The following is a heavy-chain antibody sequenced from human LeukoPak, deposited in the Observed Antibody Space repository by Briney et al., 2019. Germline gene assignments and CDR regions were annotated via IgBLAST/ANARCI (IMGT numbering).Heavy chain of an antibody. D-gene: IGHD3-10*01. CDR1: GYTFTGYY. CDR2: INPNSGGT. V-gene: IGHV1-2*02. Sequence: ASVKVSCKASGYTFTGYYMHWVRQAPGQGLEWMGWINPNSGGTNYAQKFQGRVTMTRDTSISTAYMELSRLRSDDTAVYYCARFRRVRGYCGMDVWGQGTTVTVSS. CDR3: ARFRRVRGYCGMDV. J-gene: IGHJ6*02.